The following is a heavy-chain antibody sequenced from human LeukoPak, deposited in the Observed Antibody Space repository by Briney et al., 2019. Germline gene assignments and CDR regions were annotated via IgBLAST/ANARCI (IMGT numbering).Heavy chain of an antibody. CDR1: GGSFSGYY. J-gene: IGHJ4*02. CDR2: INHSGST. Sequence: PSETLSLTCAVYGGSFSGYYWSWIRQPPGKGLEWIGEINHSGSTNYNPSLKSRVTISVDTSKNQFSLKLSSVIAADTAVYYCARAAAGTLGIFDYWGQGTLVTVSS. CDR3: ARAAAGTLGIFDY. V-gene: IGHV4-34*01. D-gene: IGHD6-13*01.